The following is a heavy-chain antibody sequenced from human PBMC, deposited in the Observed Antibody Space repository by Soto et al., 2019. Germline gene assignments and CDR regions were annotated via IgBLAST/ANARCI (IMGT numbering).Heavy chain of an antibody. J-gene: IGHJ4*02. CDR2: ISYDGSNK. CDR3: AKDRDSSLPF. V-gene: IGHV3-30*18. D-gene: IGHD6-13*01. CDR1: GFTFSSYG. Sequence: QVQLVESGGGVVQPGRSLRLSCAASGFTFSSYGMHWVRQAPGKGLEWVAVISYDGSNKYYADSVKGRFTISRDNSKNTLYLQMNSLGAEDTVVYYCAKDRDSSLPFWGQGTLVTVSS.